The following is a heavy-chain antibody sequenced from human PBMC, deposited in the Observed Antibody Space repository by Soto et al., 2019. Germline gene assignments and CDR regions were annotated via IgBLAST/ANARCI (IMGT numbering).Heavy chain of an antibody. CDR2: IIPILGIA. D-gene: IGHD6-19*01. V-gene: IGHV1-69*04. CDR3: ARDRNGIAVAGTRQRGLRFDY. J-gene: IGHJ4*02. Sequence: GASVKVSCKASGGTFSSYTISWVRQAPGQGLEWMGRIIPILGIANYAQKFQGRVTITADKSTSTAYMELSSLRSEDTAVYYCARDRNGIAVAGTRQRGLRFDYWGQGTLVTVSS. CDR1: GGTFSSYT.